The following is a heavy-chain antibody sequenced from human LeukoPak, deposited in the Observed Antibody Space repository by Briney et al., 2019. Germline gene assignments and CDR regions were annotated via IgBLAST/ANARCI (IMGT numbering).Heavy chain of an antibody. CDR1: GFTVSSNY. CDR3: ARHSSGWYIGY. Sequence: GGSLRLSCAASGFTVSSNYMSWVRQAPGKGLEWVSVIYSGGSTYYADSVKGRFTISRDNSKNTLYLQMNSLRAEDTAVYYCARHSSGWYIGYWGQGTLVTVSS. V-gene: IGHV3-66*04. J-gene: IGHJ4*02. D-gene: IGHD6-19*01. CDR2: IYSGGST.